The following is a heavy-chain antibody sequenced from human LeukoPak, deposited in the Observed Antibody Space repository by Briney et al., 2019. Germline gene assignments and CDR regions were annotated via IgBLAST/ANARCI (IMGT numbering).Heavy chain of an antibody. Sequence: QTGGSLRLPCAASGFTFSSYAMSWVRQAPGKGLEWVSAISGSGGSTYYADSVKGRFTISRDNSKNTLYLQMNSLRAEDTAVYYCSAVVTGGSDYWGQGTLVTVSS. CDR1: GFTFSSYA. CDR2: ISGSGGST. V-gene: IGHV3-23*01. CDR3: SAVVTGGSDY. D-gene: IGHD4-23*01. J-gene: IGHJ4*02.